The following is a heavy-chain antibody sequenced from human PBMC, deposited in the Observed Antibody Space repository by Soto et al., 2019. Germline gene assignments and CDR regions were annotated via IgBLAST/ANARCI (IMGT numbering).Heavy chain of an antibody. Sequence: GGSLRLSCAASGFTFSSYWMHWVRQAPGKGLVWVSRINSDGSSTSYADSVKGRFTISRDSAKNTLYLQMNSLRAEDTAVYYCARVRNYYDSSGHYYYYGMDVWGQGTTVTVSS. V-gene: IGHV3-74*01. CDR1: GFTFSSYW. D-gene: IGHD3-22*01. CDR2: INSDGSST. CDR3: ARVRNYYDSSGHYYYYGMDV. J-gene: IGHJ6*02.